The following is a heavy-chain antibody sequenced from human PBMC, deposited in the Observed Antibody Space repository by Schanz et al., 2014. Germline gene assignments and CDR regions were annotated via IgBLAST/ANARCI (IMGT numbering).Heavy chain of an antibody. CDR2: MYINSGST. CDR3: ARDGGRDGYNLAFDV. Sequence: EVQLVESGGGLIQPGGSLRLSCAVSGFTVNTNYMSWVRQAPGKGLEWISSMYINSGSTQYADSVKGRFIISRDSSKNTLCLQMNSLRAEDTAVYFCARDGGRDGYNLAFDVWGQGTLVTVS. V-gene: IGHV3-53*01. D-gene: IGHD5-12*01. CDR1: GFTVNTNY. J-gene: IGHJ3*01.